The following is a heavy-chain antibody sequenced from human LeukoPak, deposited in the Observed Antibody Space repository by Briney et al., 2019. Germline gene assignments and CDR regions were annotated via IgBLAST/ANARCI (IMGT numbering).Heavy chain of an antibody. J-gene: IGHJ4*02. Sequence: GGSLRLSCAASGLTFTTYSMNWVRQAPGKGLEWVSYISSSGSTIYYADSVKGRFTISRDSAKNSLYLQMNSLRDEDTAVYYCARDLYGDYGFDSWGQGTLVTVSS. CDR3: ARDLYGDYGFDS. CDR1: GLTFTTYS. D-gene: IGHD4-17*01. V-gene: IGHV3-48*02. CDR2: ISSSGSTI.